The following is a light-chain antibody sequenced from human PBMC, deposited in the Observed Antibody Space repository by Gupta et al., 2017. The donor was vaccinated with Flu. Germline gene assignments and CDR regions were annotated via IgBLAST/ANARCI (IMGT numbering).Light chain of an antibody. V-gene: IGLV2-8*01. J-gene: IGLJ3*02. Sequence: SVTIACSGTRSDGGGTKYVSWYQQHPGEAPKLIMFEVSERPSGVPDRFSGSKSGNTASLTVSGLQAEDEAQYYCSSYAGSNKWVFGGGTEVTVL. CDR3: SSYAGSNKWV. CDR1: RSDGGGTKY. CDR2: EVS.